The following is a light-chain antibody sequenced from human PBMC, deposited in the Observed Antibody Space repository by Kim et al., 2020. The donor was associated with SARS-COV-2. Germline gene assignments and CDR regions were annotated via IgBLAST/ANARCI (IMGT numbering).Light chain of an antibody. J-gene: IGKJ3*01. CDR1: QSLLHSNGYNY. CDR2: LGS. CDR3: MHALQTPPG. V-gene: IGKV2-28*01. Sequence: DIVMTQSPLSLPVTPGEPASISCRSSQSLLHSNGYNYLDWYLQKPGQSPQLLIYLGSNRASGVPDRFSGSGSGTDFTLKISRVEAEDVGVYYCMHALQTPPGFGPGTKVDIK.